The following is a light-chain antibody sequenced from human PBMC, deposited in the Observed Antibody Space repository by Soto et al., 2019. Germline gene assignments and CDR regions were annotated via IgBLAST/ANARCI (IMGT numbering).Light chain of an antibody. CDR1: QSVGSY. CDR3: QQRSSWPLT. Sequence: EIVLTQSPATLSLSPGERATLSCRASQSVGSYLAWYQQKPGQAPRLLIYEASNRATGIPARFRGGGSGTDFSLTISGLEPEDFAVYYCQQRSSWPLTFGAGTKVEIK. J-gene: IGKJ4*01. CDR2: EAS. V-gene: IGKV3-11*01.